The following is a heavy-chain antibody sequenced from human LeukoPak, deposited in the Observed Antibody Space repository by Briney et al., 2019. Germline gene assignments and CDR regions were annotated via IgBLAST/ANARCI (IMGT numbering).Heavy chain of an antibody. D-gene: IGHD5-12*01. J-gene: IGHJ4*02. CDR2: ISSSGSTI. CDR1: GFTFSSYE. CDR3: ARFMVTTMEPFDY. Sequence: GGSLRLSCAASGFTFSSYEMNWVRQAPGKGLEWVSYISSSGSTIYYADSVKGRFTISRDNAKNSLYLQMNNLRAEDTAVYYCARFMVTTMEPFDYWGQGTLVTVSS. V-gene: IGHV3-48*03.